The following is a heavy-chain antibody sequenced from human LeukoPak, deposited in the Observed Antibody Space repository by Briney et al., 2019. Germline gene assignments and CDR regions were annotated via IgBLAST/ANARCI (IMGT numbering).Heavy chain of an antibody. CDR3: ARDLMVRGALGGMDV. Sequence: SETLSLTCAVSGGSISSSSYYWGWIRQPPGKGLEWIGSIYYSGSTYYNPSLKSRVTISVDTSKNQFSLKLSPVTAADTAVYYCARDLMVRGALGGMDVWGQGTTVTVSS. CDR2: IYYSGST. J-gene: IGHJ6*02. V-gene: IGHV4-39*07. D-gene: IGHD3-10*01. CDR1: GGSISSSSYY.